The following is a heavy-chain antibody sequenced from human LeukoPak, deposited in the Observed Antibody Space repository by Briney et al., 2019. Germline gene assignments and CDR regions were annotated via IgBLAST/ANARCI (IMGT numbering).Heavy chain of an antibody. CDR1: GGSISSYY. V-gene: IGHV4-59*08. CDR2: IYYSGST. Sequence: PSETLSLTCTVSGGSISSYYWSWIRQPPGKGLEWIGYIYYSGSTNYNPSLKSRVTISVDTSKNQFSLKLSSVTAADTAVYYCARHGYCSGGSCYSSRYYYYGMDVWGQGTTVTVSS. J-gene: IGHJ6*02. D-gene: IGHD2-15*01. CDR3: ARHGYCSGGSCYSSRYYYYGMDV.